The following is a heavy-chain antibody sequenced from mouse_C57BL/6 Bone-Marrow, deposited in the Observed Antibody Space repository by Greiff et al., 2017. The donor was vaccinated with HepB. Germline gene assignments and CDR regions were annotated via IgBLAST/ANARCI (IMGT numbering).Heavy chain of an antibody. CDR1: GYTFTDYY. D-gene: IGHD1-1*01. V-gene: IGHV1-19*01. CDR3: ASERGITTGYFDV. CDR2: INPYNGGT. Sequence: EVQLQQSGPVLVKPGASVKMSCKASGYTFTDYYMNWVKQSHGKSLEWIGVINPYNGGTSYNQKFKGKATLTVAKSSSTAYMELNSLTSEDSAVYYCASERGITTGYFDVWGTGTTVTVSS. J-gene: IGHJ1*03.